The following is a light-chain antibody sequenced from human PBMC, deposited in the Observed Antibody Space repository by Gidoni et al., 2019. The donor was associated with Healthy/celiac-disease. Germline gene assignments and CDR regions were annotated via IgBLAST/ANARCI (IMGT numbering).Light chain of an antibody. Sequence: AIRMTQSLSSLSASTGDRVTITCRASLGISCYLAWYQQKPGKAPKLLIYAASPLQSGVPSRFSGSGSGTDFTLTISCLQSEDFATYYCQQYYSYPPLTFGGGTKVEIK. V-gene: IGKV1-8*01. CDR1: LGISCY. CDR2: AAS. J-gene: IGKJ4*01. CDR3: QQYYSYPPLT.